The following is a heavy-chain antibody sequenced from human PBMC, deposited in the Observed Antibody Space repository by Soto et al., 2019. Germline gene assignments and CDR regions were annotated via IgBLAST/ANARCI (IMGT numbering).Heavy chain of an antibody. CDR1: RFHPSSYA. V-gene: IGHV3-23*01. Sequence: VSLRLSCEASRFHPSSYAMNWVIHTPGKGLQRVSSMTGSSDYTSYIASVKGQFTISRDSSKTTLYLQMNSLRAEDTAVYFCEKEQSTGAHYALDNWSPGTLVTVSS. CDR2: MTGSSDYT. D-gene: IGHD2-8*02. CDR3: EKEQSTGAHYALDN. J-gene: IGHJ4*02.